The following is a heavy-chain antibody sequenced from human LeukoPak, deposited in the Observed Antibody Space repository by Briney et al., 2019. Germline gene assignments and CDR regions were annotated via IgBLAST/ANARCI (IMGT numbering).Heavy chain of an antibody. J-gene: IGHJ5*02. D-gene: IGHD6-19*01. Sequence: SVKVSRKASGGTFSSYAISWVRQAPGQGLEWMGGIIPIFGTANYVQKFQGRVTITADESTSTAYMELSSLRSEDTAVYYCARDGSQWPRPYWFDPWGQGTLVTVSS. CDR3: ARDGSQWPRPYWFDP. CDR2: IIPIFGTA. V-gene: IGHV1-69*13. CDR1: GGTFSSYA.